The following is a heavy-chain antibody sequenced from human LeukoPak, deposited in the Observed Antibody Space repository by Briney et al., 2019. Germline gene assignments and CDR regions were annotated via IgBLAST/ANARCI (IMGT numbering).Heavy chain of an antibody. D-gene: IGHD5-12*01. Sequence: GGSLRLSCAASGFTFNRYNMNWVRRAPGKGLEWVSAISGSGGSTYYADSVKGRFTISRDNSKNTLYLQMNSLRAEDTAVYYCAKDLRYSGYDPTIDYWGQGTLVTVSS. CDR2: ISGSGGST. V-gene: IGHV3-23*01. J-gene: IGHJ4*02. CDR3: AKDLRYSGYDPTIDY. CDR1: GFTFNRYN.